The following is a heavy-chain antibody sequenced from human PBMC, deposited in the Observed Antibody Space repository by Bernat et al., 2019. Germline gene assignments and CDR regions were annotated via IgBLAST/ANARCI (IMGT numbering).Heavy chain of an antibody. D-gene: IGHD2-2*01. CDR2: IRSKANSYAT. V-gene: IGHV3-73*01. J-gene: IGHJ4*02. Sequence: EVQLVESGGGLVQPGGSLKLSCAASGFTFSGSAMHWVRQASGKGLEWVGRIRSKANSYATAYAASVKGRFTISRDDSKNTAYLQMNSLKTEDTAVYYCTRWEDIVVVPAATYDYWGQGTLVTVSS. CDR1: GFTFSGSA. CDR3: TRWEDIVVVPAATYDY.